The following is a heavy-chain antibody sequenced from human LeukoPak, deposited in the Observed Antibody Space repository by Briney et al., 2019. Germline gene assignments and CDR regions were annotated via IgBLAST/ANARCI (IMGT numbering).Heavy chain of an antibody. J-gene: IGHJ6*02. CDR2: INQDGSEK. D-gene: IGHD2-8*02. Sequence: GGSLRLSCAPSGFNFNIYWMSWVRQAPGKGLEWVANINQDGSEKYYVDSVKGRFTISRDNAKNTLFLQMNSLRAEDTAVFYCARAGGPHTVDVWGQGTTVTASS. V-gene: IGHV3-7*01. CDR1: GFNFNIYW. CDR3: ARAGGPHTVDV.